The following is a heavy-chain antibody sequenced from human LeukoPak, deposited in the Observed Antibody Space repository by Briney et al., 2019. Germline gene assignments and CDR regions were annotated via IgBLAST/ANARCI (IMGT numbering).Heavy chain of an antibody. D-gene: IGHD2-15*01. V-gene: IGHV4-34*01. CDR2: INHSGST. CDR3: ARGRYCSGGSCPKYFDL. CDR1: GGSFSGYY. Sequence: SSETLSLTCAVYGGSFSGYYWSWIRQPPGKGLEWIGEINHSGSTNYNPSLKSRVTISVDTSKNQFSLKLSSVTAADTAVYYCARGRYCSGGSCPKYFDLWGRGTLVTVSS. J-gene: IGHJ2*01.